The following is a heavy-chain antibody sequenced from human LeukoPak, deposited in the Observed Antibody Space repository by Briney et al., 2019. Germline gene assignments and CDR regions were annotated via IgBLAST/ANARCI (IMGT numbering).Heavy chain of an antibody. J-gene: IGHJ3*02. D-gene: IGHD6-19*01. CDR1: GFTFSSYG. CDR3: ARRAQWLVAEEAFDI. Sequence: GGSLRLSCAASGFTFSSYGMHWVRQAPGKGLEWVAVISYDGSNKYYADSVKGRFTISRDNSKNTLYLQMNSLRAEDTAVYYCARRAQWLVAEEAFDIWGQGTMVTVSS. V-gene: IGHV3-30*03. CDR2: ISYDGSNK.